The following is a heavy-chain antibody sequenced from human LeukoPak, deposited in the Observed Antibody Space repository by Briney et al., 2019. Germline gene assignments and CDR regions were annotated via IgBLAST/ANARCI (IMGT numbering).Heavy chain of an antibody. D-gene: IGHD4-17*01. J-gene: IGHJ4*02. CDR1: GFTFDDYA. V-gene: IGHV3-9*01. CDR2: ISWNSGSI. CDR3: WATVTSPTDFDY. Sequence: PGGSLRLSCAASGFTFDDYAMHWVRQAPGKGLEWVSGISWNSGSIGYADSVKGRFTISRDNAKNSLYLQMNSLRAEDTAVYYCWATVTSPTDFDYWGQGTLVTVSS.